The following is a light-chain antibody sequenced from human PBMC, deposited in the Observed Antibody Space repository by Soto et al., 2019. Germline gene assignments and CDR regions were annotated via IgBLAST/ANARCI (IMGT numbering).Light chain of an antibody. CDR3: SSYTGITTVV. J-gene: IGLJ2*01. Sequence: QSVLTQPASVSGSPGQSITISCTGTSGDIGVFKYVSWYQQHPGKAPKLIIYEVTNRPSAVSNRFSGSKSGNTASLTISGRQAEDEADYYCSSYTGITTVVFGGGTKLTVL. V-gene: IGLV2-14*01. CDR2: EVT. CDR1: SGDIGVFKY.